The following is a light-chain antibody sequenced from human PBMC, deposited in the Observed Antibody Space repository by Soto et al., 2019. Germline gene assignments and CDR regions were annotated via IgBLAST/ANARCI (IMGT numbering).Light chain of an antibody. Sequence: EIVMTQSPPTLSVSPGERATLSCRASQSVTSKLAWYQQRRGQAPRLLIYGASTRATDIPARFSGSGSGTEFTLTISSLQSEDFAVYYCQQYHNWPPYTFGQGTKLEI. CDR3: QQYHNWPPYT. V-gene: IGKV3-15*01. CDR1: QSVTSK. CDR2: GAS. J-gene: IGKJ2*01.